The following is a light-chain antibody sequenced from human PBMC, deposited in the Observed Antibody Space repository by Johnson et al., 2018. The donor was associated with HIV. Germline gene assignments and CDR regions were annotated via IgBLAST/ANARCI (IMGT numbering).Light chain of an antibody. CDR3: GTWDNSLSIGGF. J-gene: IGLJ1*01. CDR1: SSNIGNNY. CDR2: DNN. Sequence: QSVLTQPPSVSAAPGQKVTISCSGSSSNIGNNYVSWYQQVPRTAPKLLIYDNNKRPSGTPDRFSGSKSGTSATLGITGLQTGDEADYYCGTWDNSLSIGGFFGSATKVTVL. V-gene: IGLV1-51*01.